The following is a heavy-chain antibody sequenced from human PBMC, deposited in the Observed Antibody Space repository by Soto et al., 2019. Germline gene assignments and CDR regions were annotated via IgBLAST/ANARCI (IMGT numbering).Heavy chain of an antibody. V-gene: IGHV1-18*01. CDR3: ARSRRPMIVVVIGLDP. CDR1: GYTFTSYA. Sequence: ASVKVSCKASGYTFTSYAIGWVRQAPGQGLEWMGWISAYNGNTNYAQKLQGRVTMTTDTSTSTAYMELRNLRSDDTAVYYCARSRRPMIVVVIGLDPWGQGTLVTGLL. D-gene: IGHD3-22*01. CDR2: ISAYNGNT. J-gene: IGHJ5*02.